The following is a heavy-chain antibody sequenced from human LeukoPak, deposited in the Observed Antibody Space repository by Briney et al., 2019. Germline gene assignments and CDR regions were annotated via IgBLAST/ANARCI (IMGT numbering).Heavy chain of an antibody. J-gene: IGHJ3*02. D-gene: IGHD5-18*01. CDR2: INPSGGST. CDR3: ARPFNRGYSYGNDAFDI. V-gene: IGHV1-46*01. Sequence: GASVKVSCKASGYTFTSYYMHWVRQAPGQGREGMGIINPSGGSTSYAQKFQGRVTMTRDTSTSTVYMQLSSLRSEDTAVYYCARPFNRGYSYGNDAFDIWGQGTMVTVSS. CDR1: GYTFTSYY.